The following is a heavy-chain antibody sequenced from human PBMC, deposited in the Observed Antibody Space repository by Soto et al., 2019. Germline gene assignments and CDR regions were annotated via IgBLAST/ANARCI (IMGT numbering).Heavy chain of an antibody. CDR1: GFTFSDYS. Sequence: GGSLRLSCAASGFTFSDYSINWVRQAPGKGLEGVSSISSSSSFIYYADSVKGRVTITRDTSASTAYMELSSLRSEDTAVYYCARDQQQLVFVNYYYYYYTDVWGKGTTVTVSS. J-gene: IGHJ6*03. D-gene: IGHD6-13*01. CDR3: ARDQQQLVFVNYYYYYYTDV. V-gene: IGHV3-21*01. CDR2: ISSSSSFI.